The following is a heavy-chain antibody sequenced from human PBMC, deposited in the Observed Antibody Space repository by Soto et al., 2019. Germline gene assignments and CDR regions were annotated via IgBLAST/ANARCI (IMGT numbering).Heavy chain of an antibody. Sequence: GASVKVSCKASGYTFTSYGISWVRQAPGQGLEWMGWISAYNGNTNYAQKFQGRVTMTTDTSTSTAYMELRSLRSDDTAVYYCARDRDDFWSGYYLGYDPWGQGTLVTVFS. CDR2: ISAYNGNT. CDR3: ARDRDDFWSGYYLGYDP. V-gene: IGHV1-18*01. J-gene: IGHJ5*02. CDR1: GYTFTSYG. D-gene: IGHD3-3*01.